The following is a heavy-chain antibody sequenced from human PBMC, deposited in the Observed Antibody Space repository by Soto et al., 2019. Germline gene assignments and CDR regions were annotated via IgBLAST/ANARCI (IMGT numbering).Heavy chain of an antibody. Sequence: QVQLVESGGGVVQPGRSLRLSCAASGFTFSSYAMHWVRQAPGKGLEWVAVISYDGSNKYCADSVKGRFTISRDNSKNTLYLQMNSLRAEDTAVYYCARDRRGIQLWLILYYFDYWGQGTLVTVSS. CDR2: ISYDGSNK. V-gene: IGHV3-30-3*01. J-gene: IGHJ4*02. CDR3: ARDRRGIQLWLILYYFDY. D-gene: IGHD5-18*01. CDR1: GFTFSSYA.